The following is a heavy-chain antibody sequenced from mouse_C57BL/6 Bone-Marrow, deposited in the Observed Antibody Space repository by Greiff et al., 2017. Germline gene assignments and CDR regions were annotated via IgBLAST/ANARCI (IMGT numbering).Heavy chain of an antibody. D-gene: IGHD1-1*01. CDR1: GYAFSSYW. V-gene: IGHV1-80*01. Sequence: QVQLQQSGAELVKPGASVKISCKASGYAFSSYWMNWVKQRPGKGLEWIGQIYPGDGDTNYNGKFKGKATLTADKSSSAAYMQLSCLTSVDSAVYDSARWGHYNGSGGYYYAMDYGGQGTSVTVSS. CDR2: IYPGDGDT. J-gene: IGHJ4*01. CDR3: ARWGHYNGSGGYYYAMDY.